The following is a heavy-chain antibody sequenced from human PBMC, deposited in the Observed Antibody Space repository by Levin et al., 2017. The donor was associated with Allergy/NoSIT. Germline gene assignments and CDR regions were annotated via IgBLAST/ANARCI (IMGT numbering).Heavy chain of an antibody. CDR3: ARQLGNFWSGYNYFDY. J-gene: IGHJ4*02. CDR2: ISSTGSTI. CDR1: GFTFSSYE. V-gene: IGHV3-48*03. Sequence: GESLKISCAASGFTFSSYEMNWVRRAPGKGLEWVSYISSTGSTIYTADSVKGRFTISRDNAKNSLYLHMNSLRAEDTAVYYCARQLGNFWSGYNYFDYWGQGTLVTVSS. D-gene: IGHD3-3*01.